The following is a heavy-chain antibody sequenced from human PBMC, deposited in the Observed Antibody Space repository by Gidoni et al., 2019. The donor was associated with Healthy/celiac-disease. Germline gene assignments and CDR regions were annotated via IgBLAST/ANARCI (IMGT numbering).Heavy chain of an antibody. CDR1: GLTFDDYA. CDR3: AKGAPDRGSGSYYKSHYYYYGMDV. Sequence: EVQLVESGGGLVQPGRSLRLSCAASGLTFDDYAMHWVRQAPGKGLEWVSGISWNSGSIGYADSVKGRFTISRDNAKNSLYLQMNSLRAEDTALYYCAKGAPDRGSGSYYKSHYYYYGMDVWGQGTTVTVSS. J-gene: IGHJ6*02. CDR2: ISWNSGSI. V-gene: IGHV3-9*01. D-gene: IGHD3-10*01.